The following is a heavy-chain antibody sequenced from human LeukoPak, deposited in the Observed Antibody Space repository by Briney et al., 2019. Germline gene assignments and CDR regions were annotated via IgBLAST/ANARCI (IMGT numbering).Heavy chain of an antibody. J-gene: IGHJ4*02. CDR3: AKDTLGVAFDY. CDR2: ISYDGSNK. D-gene: IGHD6-19*01. Sequence: PGRSLRLSCAASGFTFSSYGMHWVRQAPGKGLEWVAVISYDGSNKYYADSVKGRFTISRDNSKNTLYLQMNSLRAEDTAVYYCAKDTLGVAFDYWGQGTLVTVSS. CDR1: GFTFSSYG. V-gene: IGHV3-30*18.